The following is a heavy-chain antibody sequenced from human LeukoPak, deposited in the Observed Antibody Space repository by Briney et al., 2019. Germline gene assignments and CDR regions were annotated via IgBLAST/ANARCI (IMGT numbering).Heavy chain of an antibody. Sequence: GGSLRLSCEASGFTFSSHAMTWVRQGPGKGLEWASTISGRGDSTFCADSVKGRFTISRDNSKNTVYLQLNNLRDEDTAVYYCAKDSERYGVLEYWGQGTLVSVSA. V-gene: IGHV3-23*01. CDR2: ISGRGDST. J-gene: IGHJ4*02. CDR3: AKDSERYGVLEY. CDR1: GFTFSSHA. D-gene: IGHD4-17*01.